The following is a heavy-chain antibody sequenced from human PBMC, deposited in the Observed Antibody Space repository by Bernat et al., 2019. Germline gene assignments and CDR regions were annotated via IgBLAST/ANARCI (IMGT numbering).Heavy chain of an antibody. D-gene: IGHD3-10*01. CDR1: GWSFSGYY. J-gene: IGHJ4*02. V-gene: IGHV4-34*01. CDR3: AGVRGYYGSGIHSDY. Sequence: QVQLQQWGAGLLKPSETLSLTCAVYGWSFSGYYWSWIRQPPGKGLEWIGEINHSGSTNYNPSLKSRVTISVDTSKTQCSLKLSSVTAADTTVYYCAGVRGYYGSGIHSDYWGQGTLVTVSS. CDR2: INHSGST.